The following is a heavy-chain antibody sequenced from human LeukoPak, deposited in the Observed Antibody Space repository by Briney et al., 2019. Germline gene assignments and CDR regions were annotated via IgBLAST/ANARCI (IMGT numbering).Heavy chain of an antibody. V-gene: IGHV3-23*01. D-gene: IGHD3-3*01. CDR3: PKKRYLKGLPPRNYFDA. CDR2: ISGRGIST. CDR1: GFNYIGFA. Sequence: PVGALRLYCSASGFNYIGFAMGWLRQAARKGLDWVSAISGRGISTYSAHSVKGRFTISRDNPKNTAFRKMSSLRAQATAKYYCPKKRYLKGLPPRNYFDAWGPGTLVTVSS. J-gene: IGHJ4*02.